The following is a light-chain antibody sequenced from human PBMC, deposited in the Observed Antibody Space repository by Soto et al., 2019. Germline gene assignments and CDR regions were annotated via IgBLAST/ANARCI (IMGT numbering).Light chain of an antibody. Sequence: EIVLTQSPGTLSLSPGERATLSCRASQSVDNNYLAWYQQKPGQAPRLLVYDATYRASGVPDRFRGSGSGTAFSLSISSLEPDDFAVYYCQHRSTWPRSFGRGTKVE. CDR3: QHRSTWPRS. CDR1: QSVDNNY. J-gene: IGKJ4*02. CDR2: DAT. V-gene: IGKV3D-20*02.